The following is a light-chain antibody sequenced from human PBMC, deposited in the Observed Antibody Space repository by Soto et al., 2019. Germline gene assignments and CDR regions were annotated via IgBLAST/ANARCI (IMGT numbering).Light chain of an antibody. V-gene: IGKV1-39*01. CDR1: QSFSNN. J-gene: IGKJ1*01. CDR2: GAS. Sequence: DIQMTQSPSSLSASLGDRVTISCRGSQSFSNNLNWYQQKAGKAPKLLIYGASSLQSGVPSRFSGSRSGTDFTLTISSLVPEDFATYYCQQTYSTPWTFGQGTKVDNK. CDR3: QQTYSTPWT.